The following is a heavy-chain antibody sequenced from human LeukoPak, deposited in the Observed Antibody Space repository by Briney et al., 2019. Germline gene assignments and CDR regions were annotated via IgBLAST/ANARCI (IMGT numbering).Heavy chain of an antibody. V-gene: IGHV3-21*04. J-gene: IGHJ4*02. CDR2: ITSSSRYI. Sequence: GGSLRLSCAASGFTFSSYSMNWVRQAPGKGLEWVSSITSSSRYIYYADSVKGRFTISRHNSKNTLDLQMNSLRAEDTAVYYCAKDRRAGSYDYWGQGTLVTVSS. CDR1: GFTFSSYS. CDR3: AKDRRAGSYDY. D-gene: IGHD3-10*01.